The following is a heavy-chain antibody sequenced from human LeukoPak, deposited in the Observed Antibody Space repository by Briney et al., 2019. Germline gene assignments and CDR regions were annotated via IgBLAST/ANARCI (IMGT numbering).Heavy chain of an antibody. D-gene: IGHD1-14*01. CDR1: GDSISSSNW. Sequence: PGTLSLTCAVSGDSISSSNWWSWVRRSPGKGLEWIGEIHHSGSTNYNPSLKSRVTISIDKSKNQFSLKLSSVTAADTAVYYCARGINRYYFDSWGQGPLVTVSS. CDR2: IHHSGST. CDR3: ARGINRYYFDS. J-gene: IGHJ4*02. V-gene: IGHV4-4*03.